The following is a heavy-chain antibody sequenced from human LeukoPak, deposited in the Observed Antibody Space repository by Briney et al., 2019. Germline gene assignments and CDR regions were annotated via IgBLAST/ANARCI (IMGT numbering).Heavy chain of an antibody. CDR1: GYTFTSYY. CDR2: IIPIFGTA. V-gene: IGHV1-69*13. J-gene: IGHJ4*02. D-gene: IGHD3-3*01. CDR3: ARGIWSGYSGYFDY. Sequence: SVKVSCKASGYTFTSYYMHWVRQAPGQGLEWMGGIIPIFGTANYAQKFQGRVTITADESTSTAYMELSSLRSEDTAVYYCARGIWSGYSGYFDYWGQGTLVTVFS.